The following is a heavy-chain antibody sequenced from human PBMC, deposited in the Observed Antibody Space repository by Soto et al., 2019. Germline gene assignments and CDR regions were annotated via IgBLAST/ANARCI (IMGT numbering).Heavy chain of an antibody. Sequence: QVQLVESGGGLVKPGGSLRLSCAGSGFSFSDYYMSWVLQAPGKGLEWISYISTTSNTIFYADSVQGRFTISRDNAKNSLYLQMNSREAADTAVFYCARLGRPSGFGRAFDCLGQGTLVTVSS. CDR2: ISTTSNTI. J-gene: IGHJ4*02. CDR1: GFSFSDYY. D-gene: IGHD3-10*01. CDR3: ARLGRPSGFGRAFDC. V-gene: IGHV3-11*01.